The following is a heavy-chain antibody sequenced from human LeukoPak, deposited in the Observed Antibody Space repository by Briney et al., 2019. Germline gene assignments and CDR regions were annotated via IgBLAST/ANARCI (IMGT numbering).Heavy chain of an antibody. CDR2: VYSGGST. CDR1: GFTVSSNY. J-gene: IGHJ4*02. Sequence: PGGSLRLSCAASGFTVSSNYMSWVRQAPGKGLEWVSVVYSGGSTYYADSVKGRSTISRDNSKNTLSLQMNSLSAEDTAVYYCAKDTGPLMITFGGVVISYFDYWGQGALVTVSS. V-gene: IGHV3-53*01. D-gene: IGHD3-16*01. CDR3: AKDTGPLMITFGGVVISYFDY.